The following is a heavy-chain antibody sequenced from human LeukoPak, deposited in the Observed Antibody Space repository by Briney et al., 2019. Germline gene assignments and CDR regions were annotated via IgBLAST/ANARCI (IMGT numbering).Heavy chain of an antibody. Sequence: SETLSLTCTISGGSISSYYWSWIRQPPGKGLEWIGYIYYSGSTNYNPSLKSRVTISVDTSKNQFSLKLSSVTAADTAVYYYASLDYGDYGWFEPWGQGTLVTVSS. CDR2: IYYSGST. V-gene: IGHV4-59*08. CDR3: ASLDYGDYGWFEP. J-gene: IGHJ5*02. CDR1: GGSISSYY. D-gene: IGHD4-17*01.